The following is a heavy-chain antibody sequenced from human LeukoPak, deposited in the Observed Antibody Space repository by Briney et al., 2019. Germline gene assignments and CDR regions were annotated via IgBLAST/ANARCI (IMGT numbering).Heavy chain of an antibody. Sequence: GESLKISCKASGYTFRTSWIGWVRLMPGKGLEWMAITYPGDSDTKYGPSCQGQLSISVDTFISTAYLHWSRLKASDTAFYYCVMGGYYPGYFDHWGQGTLVAVSS. CDR1: GYTFRTSW. CDR3: VMGGYYPGYFDH. J-gene: IGHJ4*02. V-gene: IGHV5-51*01. D-gene: IGHD3-10*01. CDR2: TYPGDSDT.